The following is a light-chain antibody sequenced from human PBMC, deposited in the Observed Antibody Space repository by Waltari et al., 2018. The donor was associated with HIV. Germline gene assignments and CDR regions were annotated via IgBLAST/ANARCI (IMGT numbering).Light chain of an antibody. J-gene: IGKJ1*01. V-gene: IGKV3D-15*01. CDR1: QSVDTD. CDR2: DAS. CDR3: QQYAKWPWT. Sequence: IVMTQSPVTLSVSPGERVTLSCRASQSVDTDLGWYRREPGQAPRLLVYDASTRATGISETFTASGSSTEFTLTISSLQPEDFAVYYCQQYAKWPWTFGLGTRVEVK.